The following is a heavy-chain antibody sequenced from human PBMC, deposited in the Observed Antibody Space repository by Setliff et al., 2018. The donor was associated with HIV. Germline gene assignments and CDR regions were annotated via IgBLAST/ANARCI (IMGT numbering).Heavy chain of an antibody. CDR1: GDSISSGSYY. V-gene: IGHV4-61*02. D-gene: IGHD6-13*01. J-gene: IGHJ5*02. CDR3: AREGDSSAWYRFDP. Sequence: PSETLSLTCTVSGDSISSGSYYWSWIRQPAGKGLEWIGRVFPSGSTNYNPYLESRVTVSVDTSKNQFSLKVFSVTAADTAVYYCAREGDSSAWYRFDPWGQGTLVTVSS. CDR2: VFPSGST.